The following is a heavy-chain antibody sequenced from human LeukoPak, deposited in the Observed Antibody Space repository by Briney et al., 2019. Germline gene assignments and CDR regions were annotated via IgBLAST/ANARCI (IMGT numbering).Heavy chain of an antibody. CDR2: IKHDGSLK. Sequence: GGSLRLSCVASEATFNYYWMTWVRQAPGKGPEWVANIKHDGSLKYYMDSVKGRFTISRDNSLNSVYLQMNSVRAEDTAVYYCARYFFGMDVWGQGTTVTVSS. V-gene: IGHV3-7*01. J-gene: IGHJ6*02. CDR3: ARYFFGMDV. CDR1: EATFNYYW. D-gene: IGHD2/OR15-2a*01.